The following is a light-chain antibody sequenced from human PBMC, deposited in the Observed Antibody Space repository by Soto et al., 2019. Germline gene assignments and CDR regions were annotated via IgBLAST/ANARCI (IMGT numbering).Light chain of an antibody. V-gene: IGKV1-39*01. CDR3: QQSYTTPHT. Sequence: DIQMTQSPSSLSASVGDRVTVTCRASQNIASYLNWYQHKPGIAPKLLIYAATNLESGVPSRFSGSGSGTDFTLTISSLQPEDFATYYCQQSYTTPHTFGQGTKVDIK. J-gene: IGKJ1*01. CDR2: AAT. CDR1: QNIASY.